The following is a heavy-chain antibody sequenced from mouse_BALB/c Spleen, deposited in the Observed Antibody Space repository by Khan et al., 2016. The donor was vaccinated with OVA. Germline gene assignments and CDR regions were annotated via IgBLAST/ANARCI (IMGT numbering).Heavy chain of an antibody. CDR3: SRQGGGYFSWFLY. D-gene: IGHD2-3*01. V-gene: IGHV1-9*01. CDR2: ILPGSGSN. J-gene: IGHJ3*01. Sequence: QVQLQQSGAELVKPGASVKISCKATGYTFNNYWIEWVKQRPGHGLEWIGEILPGSGSNNYNERFMGKATFTADTSSNTAYMQLSSLTSEDSAVYYCSRQGGGYFSWFLYGGQGTLVTVSA. CDR1: GYTFNNYW.